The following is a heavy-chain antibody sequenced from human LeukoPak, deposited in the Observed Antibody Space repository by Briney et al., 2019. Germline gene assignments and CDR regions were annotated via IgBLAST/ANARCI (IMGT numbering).Heavy chain of an antibody. V-gene: IGHV1-2*02. CDR1: GYTFTGYY. CDR2: INPNSGGT. CDR3: ASGREYYGSGSHDDAFDI. D-gene: IGHD3-10*01. Sequence: SVKVSCKASGYTFTGYYMHWVRQAPGQGLEWMGWINPNSGGTNYAQKFQGRVTMTRDTSISTAYVELSRLRSDDTAVYYCASGREYYGSGSHDDAFDIWGQGTMVTVSS. J-gene: IGHJ3*02.